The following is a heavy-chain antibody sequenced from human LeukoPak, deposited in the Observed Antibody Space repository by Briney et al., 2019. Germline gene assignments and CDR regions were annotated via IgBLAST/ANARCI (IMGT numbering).Heavy chain of an antibody. Sequence: SETLSLTCTVSGGSISSGSYYWSWIRQPAGKGLEWIGRIYTSGSTNYNPSLKSRVTISVDTSKNQFSLKLSSVTAADTAVYYCARGGSGAYYGSGTDYWGQGTLVTVSS. J-gene: IGHJ4*02. CDR1: GGSISSGSYY. D-gene: IGHD3-10*01. CDR2: IYTSGST. V-gene: IGHV4-61*02. CDR3: ARGGSGAYYGSGTDY.